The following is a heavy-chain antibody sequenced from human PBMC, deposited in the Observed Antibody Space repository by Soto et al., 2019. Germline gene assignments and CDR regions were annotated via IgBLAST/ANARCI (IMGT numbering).Heavy chain of an antibody. CDR3: AKDAYITMVRGVIPNWFDP. V-gene: IGHV3-23*01. Sequence: EVQLLESGGGLVQPGGSLRLSCAASGFTFSSYAMSWVRQAPGKGLEWVSAISGSGGITYYADSVKGRFTISRDNSKNTLYLQMNRLRAEDTAVYYCAKDAYITMVRGVIPNWFDPWGQGTLVTVSS. D-gene: IGHD3-10*01. CDR2: ISGSGGIT. CDR1: GFTFSSYA. J-gene: IGHJ5*02.